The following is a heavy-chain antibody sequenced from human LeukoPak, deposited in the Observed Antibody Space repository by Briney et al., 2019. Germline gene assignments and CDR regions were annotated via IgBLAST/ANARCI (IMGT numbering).Heavy chain of an antibody. J-gene: IGHJ4*02. CDR3: AKALGIAVAGTLF. CDR2: ISSSSSYI. Sequence: PGGSLRLSCAASGFTFSSYSMNWVRQAPGKGLEWVSSISSSSSYIYYADSVKGRFTISRDNAKNSLYLQMNSLRAEDTAVYYCAKALGIAVAGTLFRGQGTLVTVSS. D-gene: IGHD6-19*01. V-gene: IGHV3-21*04. CDR1: GFTFSSYS.